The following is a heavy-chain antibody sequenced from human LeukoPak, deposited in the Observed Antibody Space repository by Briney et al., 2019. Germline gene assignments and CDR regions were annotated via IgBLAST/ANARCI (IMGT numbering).Heavy chain of an antibody. CDR2: ISASGGTT. CDR3: AKEPREYCSSTSCPNWFDL. J-gene: IGHJ5*02. D-gene: IGHD2-2*01. V-gene: IGHV3-23*01. CDR1: GFTFNSYA. Sequence: GGSLRLSCAASGFTFNSYAMSWVRQAPGKGLEWVSAISASGGTTYYADSVKGRFTISRDNSENTLFLQMSSLRAEDMAVYYCAKEPREYCSSTSCPNWFDLWGQGTLVTVSS.